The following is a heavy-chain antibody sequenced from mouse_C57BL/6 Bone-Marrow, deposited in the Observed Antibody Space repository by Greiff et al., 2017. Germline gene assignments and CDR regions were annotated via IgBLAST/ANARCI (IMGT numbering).Heavy chain of an antibody. CDR1: GFTFSSYG. CDR3: ARQNYNTHY. D-gene: IGHD1-3*01. V-gene: IGHV5-6*01. Sequence: EVQVVESGGDLVKPGGSLKLSCAASGFTFSSYGMSWARQTPDKRLEWVATISSGGSYTYYPDSVKGRFTISRDNAKNTLYLQMSSLKSEDTAMYYCARQNYNTHYWGQGTTLTVSS. CDR2: ISSGGSYT. J-gene: IGHJ2*01.